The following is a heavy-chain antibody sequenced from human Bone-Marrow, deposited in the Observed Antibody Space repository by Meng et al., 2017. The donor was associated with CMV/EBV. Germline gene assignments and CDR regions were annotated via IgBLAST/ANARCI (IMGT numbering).Heavy chain of an antibody. V-gene: IGHV1-2*02. CDR3: ARVQPQFCSSTSCHGIEDYGMDV. CDR1: GYTFTDYY. J-gene: IGHJ6*02. D-gene: IGHD2-2*01. Sequence: ASVKVSCKASGYTFTDYYMHWVRQAPGQGLEWMGWINPNSGGTNYAQNFQGRVTMTRDTSISTAYMELSSLRSDDTAVYYCARVQPQFCSSTSCHGIEDYGMDVWGQGTTVTVSS. CDR2: INPNSGGT.